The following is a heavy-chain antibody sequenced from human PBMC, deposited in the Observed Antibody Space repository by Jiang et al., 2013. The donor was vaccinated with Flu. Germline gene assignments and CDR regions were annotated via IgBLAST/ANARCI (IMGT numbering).Heavy chain of an antibody. V-gene: IGHV1-69*06. J-gene: IGHJ4*02. CDR3: ARSSWGYSYGPFEY. CDR1: GGSFSSYA. D-gene: IGHD5-18*01. CDR2: INQIFGTT. Sequence: SGAEVKKPGSSVKVSCKASGGSFSSYAMNWVRQAPGQGLEYMGGINQIFGTTDYAQKFQGRVTITVDKSTSTSYMDLSSLRSEDTAIYYCARSSWGYSYGPFEYWGQGTLVTVSS.